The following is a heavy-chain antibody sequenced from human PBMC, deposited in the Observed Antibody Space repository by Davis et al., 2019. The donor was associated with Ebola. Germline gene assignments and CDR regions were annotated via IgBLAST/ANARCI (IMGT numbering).Heavy chain of an antibody. CDR2: ISSSSSYI. Sequence: PGGSLRLSCAASGFTFSSYSMNWVRQAPGKGLEWVSSISSSSSYIYYADSVKGRFTISRDNAKNSLYLQMNSLRAEDTAVYYCASGGYSGSYYEYAFDIWGQGTMVTVSS. CDR1: GFTFSSYS. V-gene: IGHV3-21*01. CDR3: ASGGYSGSYYEYAFDI. J-gene: IGHJ3*02. D-gene: IGHD1-26*01.